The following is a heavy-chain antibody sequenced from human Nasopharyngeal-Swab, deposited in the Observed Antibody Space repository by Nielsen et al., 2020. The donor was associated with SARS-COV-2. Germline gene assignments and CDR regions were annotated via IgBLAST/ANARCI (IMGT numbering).Heavy chain of an antibody. CDR3: ARIGCSGGSCYCDY. CDR2: IYYNGST. V-gene: IGHV4-59*01. Sequence: LSCTVSGGSISSYYWSWIRQPPGKGLEWIGYIYYNGSTNYNPSLKSRVTISIDTSKNQFSLKLNSVTAADTAVYYCARIGCSGGSCYCDYWGQGTLVTVSS. CDR1: GGSISSYY. J-gene: IGHJ4*02. D-gene: IGHD2-15*01.